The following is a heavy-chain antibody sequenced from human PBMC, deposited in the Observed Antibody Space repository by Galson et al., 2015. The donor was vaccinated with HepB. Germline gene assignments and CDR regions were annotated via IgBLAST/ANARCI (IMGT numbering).Heavy chain of an antibody. CDR3: ARERGAKGPIAVALPFFDI. CDR2: IYYSGST. D-gene: IGHD6-19*01. V-gene: IGHV4-59*01. Sequence: ETLSLTCTVSGGSISSYYWSWIRQPPGKGLEWIGYIYYSGSTNYNPSLKSRVTISVDTSKNQFSLKLSSVTAADTAVYYCARERGAKGPIAVALPFFDIWGQGTMVTVSS. J-gene: IGHJ3*02. CDR1: GGSISSYY.